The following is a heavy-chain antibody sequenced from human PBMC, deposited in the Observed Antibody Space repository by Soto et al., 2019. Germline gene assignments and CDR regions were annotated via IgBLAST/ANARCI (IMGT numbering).Heavy chain of an antibody. J-gene: IGHJ5*02. CDR3: ARDRGTPPGVTWFDP. CDR1: GYTFTSYD. Sequence: QVQLVQSGAEVKKPGASVKVSCKASGYTFTSYDISWVRQAPGQGLEWMGGIIPIFGTANYAQKFQGRVTITADESTSTAYMELSSLSSEDTAVYYCARDRGTPPGVTWFDPWGQGTLVTVSS. V-gene: IGHV1-69*01. D-gene: IGHD3-10*01. CDR2: IIPIFGTA.